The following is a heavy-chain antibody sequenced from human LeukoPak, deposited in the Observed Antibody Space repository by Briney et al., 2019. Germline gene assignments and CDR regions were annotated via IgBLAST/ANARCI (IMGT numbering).Heavy chain of an antibody. Sequence: SETLSLTCTVSGGSISSYYWSWIRQPPGKGLEWIGYIYYSGSTNYNPSLKSRVTISVDTSKNQFSLKLSSVTAADTAVYYCARAEVVVPAAIHYFDYWGQGTLVTVSS. V-gene: IGHV4-59*01. CDR1: GGSISSYY. D-gene: IGHD2-2*01. J-gene: IGHJ4*02. CDR3: ARAEVVVPAAIHYFDY. CDR2: IYYSGST.